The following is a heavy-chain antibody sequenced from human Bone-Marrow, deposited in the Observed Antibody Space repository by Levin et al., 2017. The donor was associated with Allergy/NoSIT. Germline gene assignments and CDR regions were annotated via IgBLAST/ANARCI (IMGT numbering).Heavy chain of an antibody. J-gene: IGHJ5*02. CDR2: INQDGSEK. CDR3: ARGPTTVATPLFGWFDP. D-gene: IGHD4-17*01. Sequence: PGESLKISCAASGFTFSSYWMSWVRQAPGKGLEWVANINQDGSEKYYVDSVKGRFTISRDNAKNSFYLQMNSLRAEDAAVYYCARGPTTVATPLFGWFDPWGQGTLVNVSS. V-gene: IGHV3-7*01. CDR1: GFTFSSYW.